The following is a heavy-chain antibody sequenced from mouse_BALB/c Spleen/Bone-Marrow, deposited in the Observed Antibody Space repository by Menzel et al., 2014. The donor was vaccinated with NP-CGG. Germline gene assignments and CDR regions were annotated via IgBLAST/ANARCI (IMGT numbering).Heavy chain of an antibody. J-gene: IGHJ1*01. V-gene: IGHV3-8*02. CDR2: ISYSGST. D-gene: IGHD2-1*01. Sequence: VQLQQSGPSLVKPSQTLSLPCSVTGDSITSGYWNWIRKFPGSKLEYMGHISYSGSTYYNPSLKSRISITRGTSKNQFYLQLDSVTTEDTATYYCARRDYGKHFDVWGAGTTVTASS. CDR1: GDSITSGY. CDR3: ARRDYGKHFDV.